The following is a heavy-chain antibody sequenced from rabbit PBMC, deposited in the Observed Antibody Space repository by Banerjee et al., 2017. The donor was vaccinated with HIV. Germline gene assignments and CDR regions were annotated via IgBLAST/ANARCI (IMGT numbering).Heavy chain of an antibody. J-gene: IGHJ4*01. CDR2: INAGSSGST. CDR3: ARGSSFYTDGYAGYVYAYNL. Sequence: QEQLEESGGDLVKPGGSLKLSCKASGFSFSENYVMCWVRQAPGKGLEWIACINAGSSGSTYYASWAKGRFTISKTSSTTVTLQMTSLTAADTATYFCARGSSFYTDGYAGYVYAYNLWGPGTLVTVS. CDR1: GFSFSENYV. V-gene: IGHV1S45*01. D-gene: IGHD6-1*01.